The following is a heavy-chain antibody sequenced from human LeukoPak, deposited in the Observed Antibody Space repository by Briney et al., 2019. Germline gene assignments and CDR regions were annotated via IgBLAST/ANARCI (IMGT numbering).Heavy chain of an antibody. Sequence: PGGSLRLSCAASGFIFSDYYMSWIRQAPGKGLEWVSYISSSGSTIYYADSVKGRFTISRDNAKDSLYLQMNSLRAEDTAVYYCAGPCGYSSSSKHYYYYMDVWGKGTTVTVSS. CDR3: AGPCGYSSSSKHYYYYMDV. CDR1: GFIFSDYY. J-gene: IGHJ6*03. D-gene: IGHD6-6*01. V-gene: IGHV3-11*04. CDR2: ISSSGSTI.